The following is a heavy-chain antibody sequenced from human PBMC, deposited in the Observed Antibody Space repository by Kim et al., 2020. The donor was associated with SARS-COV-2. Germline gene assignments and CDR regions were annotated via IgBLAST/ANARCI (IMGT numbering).Heavy chain of an antibody. CDR2: INHSGST. D-gene: IGHD3-9*01. CDR3: ARGGWGILTGYYRYYYGMDV. CDR1: GGSFSGYY. Sequence: SETLSLTCAVYGGSFSGYYWSWIRQPPGKGLEWIGEINHSGSTNYNPSLKSRVTISVDTSKNQFSLKLSSVTAADTAVYYCARGGWGILTGYYRYYYGMDVWGQGTTVTVSS. V-gene: IGHV4-34*01. J-gene: IGHJ6*02.